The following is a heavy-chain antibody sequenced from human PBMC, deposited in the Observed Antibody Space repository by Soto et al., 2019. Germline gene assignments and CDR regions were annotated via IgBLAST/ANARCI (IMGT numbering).Heavy chain of an antibody. CDR2: IYTSGST. Sequence: SETLSLTCTASGGSISSYYWSWIRQPAGKGLEWIGRIYTSGSTNYNPSLKSRVTMSVDTSKNQFSLKLSSVTAADTAVYYCAREIGRDYYDSSGYYHGQYYFDYWGQGTLVTVSS. V-gene: IGHV4-4*07. J-gene: IGHJ4*02. D-gene: IGHD3-22*01. CDR3: AREIGRDYYDSSGYYHGQYYFDY. CDR1: GGSISSYY.